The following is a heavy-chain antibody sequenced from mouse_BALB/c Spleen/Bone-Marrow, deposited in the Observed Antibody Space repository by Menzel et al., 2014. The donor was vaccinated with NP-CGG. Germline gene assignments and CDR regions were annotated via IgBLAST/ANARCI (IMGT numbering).Heavy chain of an antibody. Sequence: VKLVESGAELAKPGASVKLSCKTSGYTFTSYWIQWVKQRHGQGLGWIGEIFPGTGTTYYNEKFKDKATLTIDTSSSTAYMQLSSLPSEDSAVDFCARKGISTVIATAYYFDYWGQGSTLTVSS. CDR2: IFPGTGTT. D-gene: IGHD2-4*01. V-gene: IGHV1S132*01. J-gene: IGHJ2*01. CDR3: ARKGISTVIATAYYFDY. CDR1: GYTFTSYW.